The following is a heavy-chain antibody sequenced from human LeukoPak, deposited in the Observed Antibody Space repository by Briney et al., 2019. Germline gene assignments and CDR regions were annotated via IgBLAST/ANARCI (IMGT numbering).Heavy chain of an antibody. J-gene: IGHJ2*01. D-gene: IGHD6-13*01. CDR1: GGSISSDSYY. CDR3: ARWRSDSSKTSPYWYFDL. Sequence: SETLSLTCTVSGGSISSDSYYWGWIRQPPGKGLEWIGEINHSGSTNYNPSLKSRVTISVDTSKNQFSLKLSSVTAADTAVYYCARWRSDSSKTSPYWYFDLWGRGTLVTVSS. CDR2: INHSGST. V-gene: IGHV4-39*07.